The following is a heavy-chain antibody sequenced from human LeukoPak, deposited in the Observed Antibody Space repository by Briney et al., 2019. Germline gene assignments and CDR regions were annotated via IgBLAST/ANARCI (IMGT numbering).Heavy chain of an antibody. CDR2: MNPNSGNT. Sequence: RASVKVSCKASGYTFTSYDINWVRQATGQGLEWMGWMNPNSGNTGYAQKFRGRVTMTRNTSISTAYMELSSLRSEDTAVYYCARGWGGWYYFDYWGQGTLVTVSS. D-gene: IGHD6-19*01. J-gene: IGHJ4*02. V-gene: IGHV1-8*01. CDR3: ARGWGGWYYFDY. CDR1: GYTFTSYD.